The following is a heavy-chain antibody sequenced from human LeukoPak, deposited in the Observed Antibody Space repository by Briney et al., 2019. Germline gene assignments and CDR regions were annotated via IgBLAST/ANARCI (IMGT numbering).Heavy chain of an antibody. CDR2: ISYDGSNK. J-gene: IGHJ3*02. V-gene: IGHV3-30*18. CDR3: AKGYYYDSSGYDGHAFDI. D-gene: IGHD3-22*01. CDR1: GFTFSSYG. Sequence: GGSLRLSCAASGFTFSSYGMPWVRQAPGKGLEWVAVISYDGSNKYYADSVKGRFTISRDNSKNTLYLQMNSLRAEDTAVYYCAKGYYYDSSGYDGHAFDIWGQGTMVTVSS.